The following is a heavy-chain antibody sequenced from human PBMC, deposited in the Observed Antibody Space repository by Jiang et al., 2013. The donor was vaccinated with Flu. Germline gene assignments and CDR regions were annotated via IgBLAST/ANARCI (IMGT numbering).Heavy chain of an antibody. CDR1: GFTFSSYW. V-gene: IGHV3-74*01. J-gene: IGHJ6*02. Sequence: QLVESGGGLVQPGGSLRLSCAASGFTFSSYWMHWVRQVPGKGLVWVSRIHSDGSSTRYADSVKGRFTISRDNAKNTLYLQMNSLRAEDTALYYCARGGHFDWLPLDVWGQGTTVTVSS. D-gene: IGHD3-9*01. CDR2: IHSDGSST. CDR3: ARGGHFDWLPLDV.